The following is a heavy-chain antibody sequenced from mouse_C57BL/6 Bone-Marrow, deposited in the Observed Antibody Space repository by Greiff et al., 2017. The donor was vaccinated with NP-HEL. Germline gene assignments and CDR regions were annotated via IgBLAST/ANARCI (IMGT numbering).Heavy chain of an antibody. J-gene: IGHJ2*01. CDR2: IYPGNSDT. D-gene: IGHD1-1*01. CDR1: GYTFTSYW. Sequence: VQLQQSGTVLARPGASVKMSCKTSGYTFTSYWMHWVKQRPGQGLEWIGAIYPGNSDTSYNQKFKGKAKLTAVTSASTAYMELSSLTNEDSAVYYCTRRGYYDGSFYYFDYWGQGTTLTVSS. V-gene: IGHV1-5*01. CDR3: TRRGYYDGSFYYFDY.